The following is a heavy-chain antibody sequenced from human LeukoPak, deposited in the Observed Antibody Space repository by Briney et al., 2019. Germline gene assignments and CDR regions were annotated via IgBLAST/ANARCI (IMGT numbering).Heavy chain of an antibody. V-gene: IGHV3-23*01. CDR3: AKGGVGATDWFDP. J-gene: IGHJ5*02. CDR1: GFTFSSYF. CDR2: VDVSGGTT. D-gene: IGHD1-26*01. Sequence: GGSLRLSCAASGFTFSSYFMSWVRQAPGKGLEWVSTVDVSGGTTYYADSVKGRFTISRDNSKNTLYLQLNSLRAEDTAVCYCAKGGVGATDWFDPWGQGTLVTVSS.